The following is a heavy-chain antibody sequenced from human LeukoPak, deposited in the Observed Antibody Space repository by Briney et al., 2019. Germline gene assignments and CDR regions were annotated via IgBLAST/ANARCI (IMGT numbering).Heavy chain of an antibody. D-gene: IGHD6-19*01. CDR2: ISGSGGST. Sequence: GGSLRLSCAASGFTFSSYAMSWVRQAPGKGLEWVSAISGSGGSTCYADSVKGRFTISRDNSKNTLYLQMNSLRAEDTAVYYCAKDPSSGWYTYYFDYWGQGTLVTVSS. CDR3: AKDPSSGWYTYYFDY. CDR1: GFTFSSYA. J-gene: IGHJ4*02. V-gene: IGHV3-23*01.